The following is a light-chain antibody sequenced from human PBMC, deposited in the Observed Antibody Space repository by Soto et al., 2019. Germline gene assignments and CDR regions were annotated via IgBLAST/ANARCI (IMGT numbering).Light chain of an antibody. V-gene: IGLV2-14*01. CDR3: SSYTSSSTLAV. CDR2: DVS. Sequence: QSLLTQPASVSGSPGQSITISCTGTSSDVGGYNYVSWYQQHPGKAPKLMIYDVSDRPSGVSNRFSGSKSGNTASLTISGLQAEDEADYYCSSYTSSSTLAVFGGGTKVTVL. J-gene: IGLJ2*01. CDR1: SSDVGGYNY.